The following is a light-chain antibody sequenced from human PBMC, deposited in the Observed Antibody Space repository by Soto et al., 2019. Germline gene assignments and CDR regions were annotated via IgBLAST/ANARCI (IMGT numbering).Light chain of an antibody. CDR2: GAS. J-gene: IGKJ1*01. V-gene: IGKV3-20*01. CDR3: QKYGSSPRT. CDR1: QSIFNQY. Sequence: EIMLTQSPGTLSLSPGERATLSCRASQSIFNQYLAWYQQRPGQAPRLLIHGASTRATGIPERFSGSGSGTDFILTISILALDDFAVYYCQKYGSSPRTFGQGTKVELK.